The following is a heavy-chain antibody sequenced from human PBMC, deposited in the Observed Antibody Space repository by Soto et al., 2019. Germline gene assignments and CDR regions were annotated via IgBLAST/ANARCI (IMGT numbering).Heavy chain of an antibody. D-gene: IGHD6-13*01. J-gene: IGHJ5*02. V-gene: IGHV1-69*04. CDR1: GGTFSSYT. CDR2: IIPILGIA. CDR3: ARDLIAAAGSLYNWFDP. Sequence: GASVKVSCKASGGTFSSYTISWVRQAPGQGLEWMGRIIPILGIANYAQKFQGRVTITADKSTSTAYMELSSLRSEDTAVYYCARDLIAAAGSLYNWFDPWGQGTLVTVS.